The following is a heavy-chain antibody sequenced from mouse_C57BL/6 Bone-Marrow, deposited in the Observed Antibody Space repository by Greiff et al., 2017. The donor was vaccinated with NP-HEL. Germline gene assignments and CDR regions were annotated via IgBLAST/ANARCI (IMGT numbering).Heavy chain of an antibody. V-gene: IGHV1-54*01. D-gene: IGHD1-1*02. Sequence: VQVVESGAELVRPGTSVKVSCKASGYAFTNYLIEWVKQRPGQGLEWIGVINPGSGGTNYNEKFKGKATLTADKSSSTAYMQLSSLTSEDSAVYFCARAVWYALDYWGQGTTLTVSS. CDR2: INPGSGGT. CDR1: GYAFTNYL. J-gene: IGHJ2*01. CDR3: ARAVWYALDY.